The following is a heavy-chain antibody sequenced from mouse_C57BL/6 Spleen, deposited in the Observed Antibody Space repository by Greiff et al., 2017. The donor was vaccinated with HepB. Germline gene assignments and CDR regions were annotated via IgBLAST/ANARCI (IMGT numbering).Heavy chain of an antibody. Sequence: QVQLQQPGAELVKPGASVKMSCKASGYTFTSYWITWVKQRPGQGLEWIGDIYPGSGSTNYNEKFKSKATLTVDTSSSTAYMQLSSLTSEDSAVYYCARFGFTTVVARICYAMDDWGQGTSVTVSS. CDR2: IYPGSGST. V-gene: IGHV1-55*01. CDR1: GYTFTSYW. D-gene: IGHD1-1*01. CDR3: ARFGFTTVVARICYAMDD. J-gene: IGHJ4*01.